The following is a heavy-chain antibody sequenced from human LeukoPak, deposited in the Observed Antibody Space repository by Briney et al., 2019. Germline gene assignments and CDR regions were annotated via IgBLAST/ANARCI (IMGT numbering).Heavy chain of an antibody. CDR2: MNPNSGNT. D-gene: IGHD5-18*01. V-gene: IGHV1-8*01. CDR3: AREVGGYSYGTRNPFDY. Sequence: GASLKVSCKASGYTFTSYDINWVRQATGQGREWMGWMNPNSGNTGYAQKFQGRVTMTRNTSISTAYMELSSLRSEDTAVYYCAREVGGYSYGTRNPFDYWGQGTLVAVSP. CDR1: GYTFTSYD. J-gene: IGHJ4*02.